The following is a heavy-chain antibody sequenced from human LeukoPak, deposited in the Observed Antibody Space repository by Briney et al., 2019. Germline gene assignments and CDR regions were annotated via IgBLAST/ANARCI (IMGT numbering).Heavy chain of an antibody. J-gene: IGHJ4*02. CDR1: GYTLTELS. V-gene: IGHV1-24*01. Sequence: ASVKVSCKVSGYTLTELSMHWVRQTPGKGLEWMGGFDPEDGETIYAQKFQGRVTMTEDTSTDTAYMELSSLRSEDTAVYYCATVVLEWLPLDYWGQGTLVTVSS. D-gene: IGHD3-3*01. CDR2: FDPEDGET. CDR3: ATVVLEWLPLDY.